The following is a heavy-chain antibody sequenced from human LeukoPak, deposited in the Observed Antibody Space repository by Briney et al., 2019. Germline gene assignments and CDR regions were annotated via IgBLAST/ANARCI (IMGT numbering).Heavy chain of an antibody. J-gene: IGHJ6*02. V-gene: IGHV6-1*01. CDR2: TFYRSKWYN. CDR1: GDSVSTNSAA. D-gene: IGHD2-2*03. CDR3: ARFRGPDALGYSYGMDV. Sequence: SQTLSLTCAISGDSVSTNSAAWNWIWQSPSRGLEWLGRTFYRSKWYNDYAISVKSRITINPDTSKNQFSLQLNSVTPEDTAVYYCARFRGPDALGYSYGMDVWGQGTTVIVSS.